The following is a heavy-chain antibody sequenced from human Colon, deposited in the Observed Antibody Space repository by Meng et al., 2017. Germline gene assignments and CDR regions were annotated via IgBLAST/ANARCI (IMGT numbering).Heavy chain of an antibody. CDR3: AKDQAMVVTAEFDY. CDR2: ISGSGGST. Sequence: GGSLRLSCAASGFTFSSYAMSWVRQAPGKGLEWVSAISGSGGSTYYTDSVKGRFTISRDKSKNTLYLQMNSLRAEDTAVYYCAKDQAMVVTAEFDYWGQGTLVTVSS. V-gene: IGHV3-23*01. J-gene: IGHJ4*02. CDR1: GFTFSSYA. D-gene: IGHD5-18*01.